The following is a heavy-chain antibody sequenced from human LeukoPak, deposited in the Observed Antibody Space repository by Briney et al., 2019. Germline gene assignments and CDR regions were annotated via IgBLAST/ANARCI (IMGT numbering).Heavy chain of an antibody. CDR2: IRNKPNSYTT. CDR1: GFTFSDHY. J-gene: IGHJ4*02. D-gene: IGHD2-15*01. CDR3: TSGYCSGGSCYQGAGY. Sequence: GGSLRLSCAASGFTFSDHYMDWVRQAPGKGLQWAGRIRNKPNSYTTDFAASVKGRFTISRDDSKNSLYLQMNSLKTEDTAVYYCTSGYCSGGSCYQGAGYWGQGALVTVSS. V-gene: IGHV3-72*01.